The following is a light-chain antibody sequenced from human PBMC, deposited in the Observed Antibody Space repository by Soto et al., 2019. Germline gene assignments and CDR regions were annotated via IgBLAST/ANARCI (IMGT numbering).Light chain of an antibody. V-gene: IGKV1-5*01. J-gene: IGKJ1*01. CDR1: LNISSR. CDR3: QQYHSYWT. CDR2: DAS. Sequence: DLQMTQSPSTLSASVGDRVTITCRASLNISSRLAWFQQKPVKAPKLLIYDASSLESGVPQRFSGSGSGTEFTLTISSLQTDDFSTYYCQQYHSYWTFGQGTKVDIK.